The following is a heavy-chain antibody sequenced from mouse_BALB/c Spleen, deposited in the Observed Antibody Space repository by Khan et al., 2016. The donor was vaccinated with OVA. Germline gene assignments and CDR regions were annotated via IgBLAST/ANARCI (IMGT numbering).Heavy chain of an antibody. CDR2: ISSVATYT. Sequence: EVELVESGGGLVKPGGSLKLSCAASGFTFSSFAMSWVRQTPEKRLEWVATISSVATYTYYPDSVKGRFTISRDNAKHTLYLQMNSLRSEDTAMYYCANGNYGWFAYWGQGTLVTVSA. J-gene: IGHJ3*01. CDR1: GFTFSSFA. V-gene: IGHV5-9-1*01. D-gene: IGHD2-1*01. CDR3: ANGNYGWFAY.